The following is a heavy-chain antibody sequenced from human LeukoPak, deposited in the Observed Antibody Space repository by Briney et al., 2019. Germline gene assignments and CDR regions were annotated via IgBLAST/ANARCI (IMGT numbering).Heavy chain of an antibody. Sequence: SETLSLTCTVSGDSMSSSYWTWIRQPPGKGLESIVYIQYNGDTNYNPSLKSRAAISMDTSKNQFSLILKSVTSADTAVYYCARQTRTPDYWGQGTLVTVSS. CDR3: ARQTRTPDY. V-gene: IGHV4-59*01. D-gene: IGHD1/OR15-1a*01. CDR2: IQYNGDT. CDR1: GDSMSSSY. J-gene: IGHJ4*02.